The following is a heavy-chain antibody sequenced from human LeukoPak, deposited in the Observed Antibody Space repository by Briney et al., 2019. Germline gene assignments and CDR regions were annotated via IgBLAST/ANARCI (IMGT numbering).Heavy chain of an antibody. D-gene: IGHD1-26*01. J-gene: IGHJ4*02. V-gene: IGHV4-59*01. CDR1: GDSISYYY. CDR2: IYYNGDT. CDR3: ARGLKAEL. Sequence: SETLSLTCTVSGDSISYYYWSWIRQSPGKGLEWIGYIYYNGDTSYHPSLKGRATISLDTSKNQFSLKLNSVTASDTAVYYCARGLKAELWGQGTLVTVSS.